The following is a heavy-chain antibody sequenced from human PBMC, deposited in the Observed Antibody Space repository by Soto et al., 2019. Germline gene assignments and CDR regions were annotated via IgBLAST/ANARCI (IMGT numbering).Heavy chain of an antibody. D-gene: IGHD5-12*01. CDR2: ISYDGSNK. Sequence: QVQLVESGGGVVQPGRSLRLSCAASGFTFSSYGMHWVRQAPGKGLEWVAVISYDGSNKYYADYVKGRFTISRDNSKNTLYLQMNSLRAEDTAVYYCALSEWLRNELDYWGQGTLVTVSS. CDR1: GFTFSSYG. J-gene: IGHJ4*02. CDR3: ALSEWLRNELDY. V-gene: IGHV3-30*03.